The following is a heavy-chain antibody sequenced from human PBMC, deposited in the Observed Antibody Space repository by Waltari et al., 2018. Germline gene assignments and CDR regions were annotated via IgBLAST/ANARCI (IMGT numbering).Heavy chain of an antibody. D-gene: IGHD4-17*01. CDR1: GFTYSMYW. Sequence: EVQLVESGGGLVQPGGSLRLSCAASGFTYSMYWMHWVRQAPGKGLVWVSSSKSDGSSTSYADSVKGRFTISKDNAKNTVYLQMNSLRAEDTAIYYCARGARRTTVTTGWWYFDLWGRGTLVTVSS. CDR2: SKSDGSST. V-gene: IGHV3-74*01. J-gene: IGHJ2*01. CDR3: ARGARRTTVTTGWWYFDL.